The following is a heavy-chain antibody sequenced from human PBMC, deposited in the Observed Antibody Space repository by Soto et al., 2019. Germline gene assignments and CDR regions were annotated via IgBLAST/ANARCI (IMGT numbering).Heavy chain of an antibody. V-gene: IGHV1-18*04. CDR3: ARELSGYSYGYGGSDY. Sequence: ASVKVSCKASGYTFTSYGISWVRQAPGQGLEWMGWISAYNGNTNYAQKLQGRVTMTTDTSTSTAYMELRSLRSDDTDVYYCARELSGYSYGYGGSDYWGQGTLVTVSS. J-gene: IGHJ4*02. CDR2: ISAYNGNT. CDR1: GYTFTSYG. D-gene: IGHD5-18*01.